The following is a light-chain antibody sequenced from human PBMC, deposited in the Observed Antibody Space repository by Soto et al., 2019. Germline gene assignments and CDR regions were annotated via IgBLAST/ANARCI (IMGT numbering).Light chain of an antibody. CDR2: GAS. CDR3: QQYNNWHPWT. CDR1: QSVSSN. Sequence: IEMTHSPTTLSVSPGARATLSCRASQSVSSNLAWYQQKPGQAPRLLIYGASTRATGIPARFSGSGSGTEFTLTISSLQSEDFAVYYCQQYNNWHPWTFGHGTQVDIK. V-gene: IGKV3-15*01. J-gene: IGKJ1*01.